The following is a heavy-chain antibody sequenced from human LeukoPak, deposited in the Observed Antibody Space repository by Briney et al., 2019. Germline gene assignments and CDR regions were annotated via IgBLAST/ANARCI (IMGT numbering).Heavy chain of an antibody. CDR3: ARGVSGDYWDF. V-gene: IGHV3-23*01. J-gene: IGHJ4*02. Sequence: GGSLRLSCAVSGFTFSTYAMSWVRQAPGKGLEWVSAVRGSGSDKYYADSVKGRFTISRDNSKNTLYLQMNSLRAEDTAVYYCARGVSGDYWDFWGQGTLVTVSS. D-gene: IGHD3-22*01. CDR2: VRGSGSDK. CDR1: GFTFSTYA.